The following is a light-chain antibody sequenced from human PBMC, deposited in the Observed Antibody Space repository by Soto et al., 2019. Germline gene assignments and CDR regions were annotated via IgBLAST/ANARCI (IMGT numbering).Light chain of an antibody. Sequence: QSVLTQPPSVSGAPGQRVTISCTGSSSNIGAGYDVHWYQQLPGTAPKLLIYGNSNRPSGVPDRCSGSKSGTSASLASTGLEAEDEADDYCQSYDSSLSAYVFGTGTKLTVL. J-gene: IGLJ1*01. CDR2: GNS. V-gene: IGLV1-40*01. CDR3: QSYDSSLSAYV. CDR1: SSNIGAGYD.